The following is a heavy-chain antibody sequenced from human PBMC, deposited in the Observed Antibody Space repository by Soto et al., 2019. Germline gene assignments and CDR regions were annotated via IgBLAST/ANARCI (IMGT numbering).Heavy chain of an antibody. CDR3: ARESEGSGKNNWFDP. CDR1: GGSVTSHY. D-gene: IGHD3-10*01. CDR2: IHYSGGT. V-gene: IGHV4-59*02. Sequence: SETLSLTCTVYGGSVTSHYWSWIRQPPGKGLEWIGFIHYSGGTKYNPSLESRVTISVDTSQNQLSLRLNSVTAADTAVYYCARESEGSGKNNWFDPWGLGTLVTVSS. J-gene: IGHJ5*02.